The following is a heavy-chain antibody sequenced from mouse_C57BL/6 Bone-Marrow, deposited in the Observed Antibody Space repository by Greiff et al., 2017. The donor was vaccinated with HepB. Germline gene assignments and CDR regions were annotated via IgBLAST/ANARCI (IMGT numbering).Heavy chain of an antibody. D-gene: IGHD1-1*01. CDR2: INPSSGYT. Sequence: VQLVESGAELAKPGASVKLSCKASGYTFTSYWMHWVKQRPGQGLEWIGYINPSSGYTKYNQKFKDKATLTADKSSSTSYMQLSSLTYEDSAVYYCAREVIYYYGHYYAMDYWGQGTSVTVSS. V-gene: IGHV1-7*01. CDR3: AREVIYYYGHYYAMDY. CDR1: GYTFTSYW. J-gene: IGHJ4*01.